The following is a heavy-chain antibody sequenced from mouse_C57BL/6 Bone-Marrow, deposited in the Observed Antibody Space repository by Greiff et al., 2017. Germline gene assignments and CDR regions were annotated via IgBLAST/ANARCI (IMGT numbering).Heavy chain of an antibody. Sequence: EVKVVESGGDLVKPGGSLKLSCAASGFTFSSYGMSWVRQTPDKRLEWVATISSGGSYTYYPDSVKGRFTISRDNAKNTLYLQMSSLKSEDTAMYYCARLPGITTMDYWGQGTSVTVSS. J-gene: IGHJ4*01. D-gene: IGHD1-1*01. CDR1: GFTFSSYG. CDR2: ISSGGSYT. V-gene: IGHV5-6*01. CDR3: ARLPGITTMDY.